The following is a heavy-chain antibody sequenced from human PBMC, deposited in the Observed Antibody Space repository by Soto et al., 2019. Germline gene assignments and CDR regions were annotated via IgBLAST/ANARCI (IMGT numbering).Heavy chain of an antibody. D-gene: IGHD3-10*01. V-gene: IGHV3-7*03. Sequence: LRLSCVASGLTFTTYWMSWVRHAPGKGLEWVANIRQDGGAQYYVDSVKGRFTISRDNAKNSVYLQMDSLRVEDTAVYYCVRGGHGSGSYLGSSWGQGILVTVSS. CDR2: IRQDGGAQ. CDR1: GLTFTTYW. CDR3: VRGGHGSGSYLGSS. J-gene: IGHJ5*02.